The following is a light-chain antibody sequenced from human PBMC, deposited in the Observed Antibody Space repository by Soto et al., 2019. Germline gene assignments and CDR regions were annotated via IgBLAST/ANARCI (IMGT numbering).Light chain of an antibody. V-gene: IGLV2-14*01. CDR2: EVS. Sequence: QSALTQPASVSGSPGQSITISCTGTSSDIGVYSYVSWYQQHPGKAPKLVICEVSNRPSGVSSRFSGSKSGNTASLTISGLRAEDEADSYCTSFTTTNIWVFGGGTQLTVL. CDR3: TSFTTTNIWV. CDR1: SSDIGVYSY. J-gene: IGLJ3*02.